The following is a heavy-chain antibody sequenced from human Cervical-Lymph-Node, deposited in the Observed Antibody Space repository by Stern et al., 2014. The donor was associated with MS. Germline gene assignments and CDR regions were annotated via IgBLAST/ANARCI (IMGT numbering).Heavy chain of an antibody. CDR1: GFTVRRDY. Sequence: EVQLVESGGGVIQPGGSLRLSCTASGFTVRRDYMTWVRQAPGKGLEWVSLITNVGSTFYTDSVKGRFTISRDDSKNTVYLHMTSLRAEDTAVYYCARDTSSPERSDWWGQGTLVTVSS. J-gene: IGHJ4*02. CDR3: ARDTSSPERSDW. CDR2: ITNVGST. V-gene: IGHV3-53*01. D-gene: IGHD1-1*01.